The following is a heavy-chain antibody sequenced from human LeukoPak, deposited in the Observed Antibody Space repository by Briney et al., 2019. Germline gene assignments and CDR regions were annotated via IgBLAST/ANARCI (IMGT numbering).Heavy chain of an antibody. D-gene: IGHD2-15*01. CDR1: GYTFTGYY. CDR3: ARENYCSGGSCYGCFQH. CDR2: INPNSGGT. V-gene: IGHV1-2*02. J-gene: IGHJ1*01. Sequence: ASVKVSCKASGYTFTGYYMHWVRQAPGQGLEWMGWINPNSGGTNYAQKFQGRVTMTRDTSISTAYMELSRLRSDDTAVYYCARENYCSGGSCYGCFQHWGQGTLVTVSS.